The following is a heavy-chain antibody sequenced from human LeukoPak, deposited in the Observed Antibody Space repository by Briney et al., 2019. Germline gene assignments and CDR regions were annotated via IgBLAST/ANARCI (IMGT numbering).Heavy chain of an antibody. CDR1: GFTFSDYY. CDR2: INHSGST. V-gene: IGHV4-34*01. J-gene: IGHJ5*02. D-gene: IGHD3-10*01. CDR3: ARPGITMVRGKKKYNWFDP. Sequence: GSLRLSCAASGFTFSDYYMSWIRQAPGKGLEWIGEINHSGSTNYNPSLKSRVTISVDTSKNQFSLKLSSVTAADTAVYYCARPGITMVRGKKKYNWFDPWGQGTLVTVSS.